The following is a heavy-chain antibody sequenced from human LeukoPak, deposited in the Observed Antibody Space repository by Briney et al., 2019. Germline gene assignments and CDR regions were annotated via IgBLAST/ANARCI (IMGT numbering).Heavy chain of an antibody. V-gene: IGHV4-34*01. J-gene: IGHJ4*02. Sequence: SETLSLTCAVYGGSFSDYYWSWIRQPPGKGLEWIGEINHSGSTNYNPALKSRVTISVDTSKNQFSLKLSSVTAADTAVYYCARLLRYYYGSGSYGFDYWGQGTLVTVSS. CDR1: GGSFSDYY. CDR3: ARLLRYYYGSGSYGFDY. CDR2: INHSGST. D-gene: IGHD3-10*01.